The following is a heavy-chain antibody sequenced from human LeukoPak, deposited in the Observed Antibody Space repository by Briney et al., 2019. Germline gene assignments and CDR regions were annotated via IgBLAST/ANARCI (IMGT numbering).Heavy chain of an antibody. CDR2: IIPIFGTA. CDR1: GGTFSSYA. D-gene: IGHD3-22*01. J-gene: IGHJ3*02. CDR3: ARARSQYYYDSSGYDAFDI. Sequence: SVKVSCKASGGTFSSYAISRVRQAPGQGLEWMGGIIPIFGTANYAQKFQGRVTITTDESTSTAYMELSSLRSEDTAVYYCARARSQYYYDSSGYDAFDIWGQGTMVTVSS. V-gene: IGHV1-69*05.